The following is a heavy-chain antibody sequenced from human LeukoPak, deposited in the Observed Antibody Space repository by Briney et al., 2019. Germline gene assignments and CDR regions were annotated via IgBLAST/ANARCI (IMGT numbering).Heavy chain of an antibody. CDR2: ISSSSSYI. Sequence: PGGSLRLSCAASGFTFSSYSMNWVRQAPGKGLEWVSSISSSSSYIYYADSVKGRFTISRDDAKNSLYLQMNSLRAEDTAVYYCARDSSYSSGGGYWGQGTLVTVSS. V-gene: IGHV3-21*01. CDR3: ARDSSYSSGGGY. CDR1: GFTFSSYS. D-gene: IGHD6-19*01. J-gene: IGHJ4*02.